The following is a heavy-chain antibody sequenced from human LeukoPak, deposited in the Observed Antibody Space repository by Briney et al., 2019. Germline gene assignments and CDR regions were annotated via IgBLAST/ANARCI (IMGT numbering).Heavy chain of an antibody. J-gene: IGHJ5*02. CDR2: IYSSGNT. D-gene: IGHD3-3*01. CDR1: GGSISTTNYY. V-gene: IGHV4-39*01. Sequence: PSETLSLTCTVSGGSISTTNYYWGWIRQPPGRDLEWIGSIYSSGNTYYNPSLESRVTISVDTSKDQLSLKLTSATAADASVYYCARHSGLRSPFDPWGQGTLVTVSS. CDR3: ARHSGLRSPFDP.